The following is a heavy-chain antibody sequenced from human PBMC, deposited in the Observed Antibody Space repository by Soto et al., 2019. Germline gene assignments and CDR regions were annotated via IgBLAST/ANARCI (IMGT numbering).Heavy chain of an antibody. CDR2: IYYSGST. Sequence: PISLTYTVAGGYISSGCYYWSWIRRHPGKGLEWIGYIYYSGSTYYNPSLKSRVTISVDTSKNQFSLKLSSVTAADTAVYYCARTGLTGYPKPYYFDYWGQGTLVTVSS. D-gene: IGHD3-9*01. CDR3: ARTGLTGYPKPYYFDY. V-gene: IGHV4-31*03. J-gene: IGHJ4*02. CDR1: GGYISSGCYY.